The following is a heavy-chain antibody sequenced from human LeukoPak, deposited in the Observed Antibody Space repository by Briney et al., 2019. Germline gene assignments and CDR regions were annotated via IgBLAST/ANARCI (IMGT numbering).Heavy chain of an antibody. CDR1: GGSTSTGDYY. V-gene: IGHV4-61*02. D-gene: IGHD3-10*01. J-gene: IGHJ5*02. CDR3: ARHFPNTMVRMRPWFDP. Sequence: PSQTLSLTCIVSGGSTSTGDYYCSWIRQPAGKGLEWIGRIYTSGSTNYNPSLKSRVTISVDTSKNQFSLKLSSVTAADTAVYYCARHFPNTMVRMRPWFDPWGQGTLVTVSS. CDR2: IYTSGST.